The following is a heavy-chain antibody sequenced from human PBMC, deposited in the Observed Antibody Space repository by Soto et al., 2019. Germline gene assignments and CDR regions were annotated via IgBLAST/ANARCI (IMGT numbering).Heavy chain of an antibody. J-gene: IGHJ6*02. CDR2: ISYDGSNK. D-gene: IGHD1-26*01. V-gene: IGHV3-30*18. CDR3: AKDRPSGSRPYYYGMDV. Sequence: QVQLVESGGGVVQPGRSLRLSCAASGFTFSSYGMHWVRQAPGKGLEWVAVISYDGSNKYYADSVKGRFTISRDNSKNSLYLQRNSLRAEDTAVYYCAKDRPSGSRPYYYGMDVWGQGTTVTVSS. CDR1: GFTFSSYG.